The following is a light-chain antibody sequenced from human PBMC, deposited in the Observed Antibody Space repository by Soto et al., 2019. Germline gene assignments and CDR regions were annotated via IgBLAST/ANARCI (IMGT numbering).Light chain of an antibody. CDR1: QDISNY. CDR3: QQYNSYRT. J-gene: IGKJ1*01. Sequence: DIQMTQSPSSLSASVGDRVTITCQASQDISNYLNWYQQKPGKAPKLLIYDASNLETWVPLRFSGSGSGTEFTLTISSLQPDDFATYYCQQYNSYRTFGQGTKVDIK. CDR2: DAS. V-gene: IGKV1-33*01.